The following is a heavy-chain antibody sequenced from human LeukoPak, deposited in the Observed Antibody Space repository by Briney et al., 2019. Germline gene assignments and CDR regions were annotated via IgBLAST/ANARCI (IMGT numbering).Heavy chain of an antibody. CDR2: INHSGST. CDR3: ARSLYSSGWSNFDY. J-gene: IGHJ4*02. D-gene: IGHD6-19*01. V-gene: IGHV4-34*01. CDR1: GGSFSGYY. Sequence: SETLSLTCAVYGGSFSGYYWSWIRQPPGKGLEWIGEINHSGSTNYNPSLKSRVTISVDTSKNLFSLKLSSVTAADTAVYYCARSLYSSGWSNFDYWGQGTLVTVSS.